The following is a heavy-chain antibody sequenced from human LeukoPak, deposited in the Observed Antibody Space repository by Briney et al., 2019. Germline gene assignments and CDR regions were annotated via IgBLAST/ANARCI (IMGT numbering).Heavy chain of an antibody. CDR1: GGSFSGYY. CDR3: ARASYCSSTSCYTYWYFDL. CDR2: INHSGST. D-gene: IGHD2-2*02. V-gene: IGHV4-34*01. J-gene: IGHJ2*01. Sequence: ASETLSLTCAVYGGSFSGYYWSWIRQPPGKGLEWIGEINHSGSTNYNPSLKSRVTISVDTSKNQFSLKLSSVTAADTAVYYCARASYCSSTSCYTYWYFDLWGRGTLVTVSS.